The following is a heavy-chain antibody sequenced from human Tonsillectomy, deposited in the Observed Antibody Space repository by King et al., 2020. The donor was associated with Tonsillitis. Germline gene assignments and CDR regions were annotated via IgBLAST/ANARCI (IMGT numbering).Heavy chain of an antibody. Sequence: VQLVESGGGLVQPGGSLRLSCATSGFTFSRHWMHWVRQAPGKGLDWVARIDGFGVAKPYSDSVRGRFTISRDNVKNTLYLQMNGLRAEDTAVYYCARDGDGPITFDYWGQGTLVTVSS. CDR2: IDGFGVAK. D-gene: IGHD3-3*01. J-gene: IGHJ4*02. CDR3: ARDGDGPITFDY. CDR1: GFTFSRHW. V-gene: IGHV3-74*01.